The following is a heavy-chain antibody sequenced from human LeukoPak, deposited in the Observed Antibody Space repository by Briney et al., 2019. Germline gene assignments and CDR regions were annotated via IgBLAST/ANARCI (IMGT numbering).Heavy chain of an antibody. J-gene: IGHJ3*02. D-gene: IGHD3-10*01. CDR1: GFTFNNYA. CDR3: AKAIPLWFGGLGAFDI. Sequence: PGGSLRLSCAASGFTFNNYALTWVHQAPGKGLEWVSAISGSGGSTYYADSVKGRFTISRDNSKNTLYLQMNSLRAEDTAVYYCAKAIPLWFGGLGAFDIWGQGTMVTVSS. V-gene: IGHV3-23*01. CDR2: ISGSGGST.